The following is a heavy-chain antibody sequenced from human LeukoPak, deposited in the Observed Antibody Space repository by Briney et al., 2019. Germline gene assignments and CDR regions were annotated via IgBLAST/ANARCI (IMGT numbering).Heavy chain of an antibody. CDR3: AKGYYGSGSHCGFDY. J-gene: IGHJ4*02. D-gene: IGHD3-10*01. CDR1: GFTFSSYA. V-gene: IGHV3-23*01. Sequence: GGSLRLSCAASGFTFSSYAMSWVRQAPGKGLEWVSAISGSGGSTYYADSVKGRFTISRDNSKNTLYLQMNSLRAEDTAVYYCAKGYYGSGSHCGFDYWGQGTLVTVSS. CDR2: ISGSGGST.